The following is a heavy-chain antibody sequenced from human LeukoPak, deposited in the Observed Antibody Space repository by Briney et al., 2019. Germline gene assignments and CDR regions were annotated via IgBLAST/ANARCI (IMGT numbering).Heavy chain of an antibody. D-gene: IGHD2-2*02. V-gene: IGHV1-69*13. J-gene: IGHJ3*02. CDR1: GGTFSSYA. Sequence: SVKVSCKASGGTFSSYAISWVRQAPGQGLEWMGGIIPIFGTANYAQKFQGRVTITADESTSTAYMELSSLRSEDTAVYYCARVMGYCSSTSCYTDAFDIWGQGTMVTVSS. CDR2: IIPIFGTA. CDR3: ARVMGYCSSTSCYTDAFDI.